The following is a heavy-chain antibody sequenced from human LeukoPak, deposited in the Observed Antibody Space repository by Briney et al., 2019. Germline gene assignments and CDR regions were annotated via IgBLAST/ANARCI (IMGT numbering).Heavy chain of an antibody. CDR3: AKETPNTGWFDP. Sequence: ASVKVSCKASGYTFTSYGISWVRQAPGQGLEWMGVINPSGDGTNYPQRFQDRVTLTKDTSTNTVYMELSSLRSEDTAIYYCAKETPNTGWFDPWGQGTLVTVSS. D-gene: IGHD1-14*01. CDR1: GYTFTSYG. J-gene: IGHJ5*02. CDR2: INPSGDGT. V-gene: IGHV1-46*01.